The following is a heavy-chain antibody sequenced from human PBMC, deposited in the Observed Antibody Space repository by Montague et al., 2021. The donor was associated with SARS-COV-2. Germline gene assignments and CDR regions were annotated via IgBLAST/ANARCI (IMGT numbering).Heavy chain of an antibody. V-gene: IGHV4-39*01. J-gene: IGHJ4*02. CDR1: GGSISGSNYY. CDR3: ARLLLELPGDY. Sequence: SETLSLTCTVSGGSISGSNYYWAWIRQPPGKGLEWIGSIYYGGSTYDNLSLKSRVSISVDTSKNQFSLKLNSVTAADTAVYYCARLLLELPGDYWGQGTLVTVSS. CDR2: IYYGGST. D-gene: IGHD1-7*01.